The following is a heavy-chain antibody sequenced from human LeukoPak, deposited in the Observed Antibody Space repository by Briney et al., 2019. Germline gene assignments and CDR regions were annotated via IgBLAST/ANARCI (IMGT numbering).Heavy chain of an antibody. CDR1: GFTFSSYS. CDR2: ISSSSSYI. CDR3: ARPGGSHVAYGMDV. D-gene: IGHD1-14*01. V-gene: IGHV3-21*01. Sequence: GGSLRLSCAASGFTFSSYSMNWVRQAPGKGLEWVSSISSSSSYIYYADSVKGRFAISRDNAKNSLYLQMNSLRAEDTAVYYCARPGGSHVAYGMDVWGQGTTVTVSS. J-gene: IGHJ6*02.